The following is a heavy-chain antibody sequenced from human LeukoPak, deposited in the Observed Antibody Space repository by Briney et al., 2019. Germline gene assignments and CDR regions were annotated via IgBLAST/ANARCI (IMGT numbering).Heavy chain of an antibody. Sequence: GRSLRLSCAASGFTFSSYAMHWVRQAPGKGLEWVAVISYDGSNKYYADSVKGRFTISRDNSKNTLYLQMNSLRAEDTAVYYCAKEAYSRSSFDYWGQGTLVTVSS. V-gene: IGHV3-30-3*02. CDR1: GFTFSSYA. CDR2: ISYDGSNK. D-gene: IGHD6-13*01. J-gene: IGHJ4*02. CDR3: AKEAYSRSSFDY.